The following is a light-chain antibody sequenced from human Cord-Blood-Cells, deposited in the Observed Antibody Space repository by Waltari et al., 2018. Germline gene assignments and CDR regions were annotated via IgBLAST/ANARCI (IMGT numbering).Light chain of an antibody. Sequence: QSALTQPRSVSGSPGPSVTISCTATSSDVGGYNSVSWYQQHPGKAPKLMIYDVSKRPSGVPDRFSGSKSGNTASLTISGLQAEDEADYYCCSYAGSYTYVFGTGTKVTVL. V-gene: IGLV2-11*01. CDR1: SSDVGGYNS. CDR3: CSYAGSYTYV. CDR2: DVS. J-gene: IGLJ1*01.